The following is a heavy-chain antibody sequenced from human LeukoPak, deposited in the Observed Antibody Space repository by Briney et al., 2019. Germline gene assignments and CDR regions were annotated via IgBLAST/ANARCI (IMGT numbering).Heavy chain of an antibody. Sequence: ASVKVSCKASGYTFTDSYMHWVRQAPGQGLECVGRINPTSGGTNYAQKFQGRVTMTRDTSTSTAYMELSGLRYDDTAVYYCVREYCGGDCYPWNWGQGTLVTVSS. CDR3: VREYCGGDCYPWN. CDR2: INPTSGGT. CDR1: GYTFTDSY. J-gene: IGHJ4*02. D-gene: IGHD2-21*02. V-gene: IGHV1-2*06.